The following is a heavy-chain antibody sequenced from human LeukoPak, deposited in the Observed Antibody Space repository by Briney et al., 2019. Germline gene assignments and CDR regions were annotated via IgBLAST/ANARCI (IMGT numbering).Heavy chain of an antibody. CDR1: GFTFSTSA. D-gene: IGHD3-10*01. J-gene: IGHJ4*02. Sequence: GGSLRLSCVVSGFTFSTSAMSWVRQAPGKGLEWVSGISESGGSTYYADSVKDRFTSSRDNSKNTLYLQMNSLRAEDTAAYYCAKGSFWGQGTLVTVSS. CDR2: ISESGGST. CDR3: AKGSF. V-gene: IGHV3-23*01.